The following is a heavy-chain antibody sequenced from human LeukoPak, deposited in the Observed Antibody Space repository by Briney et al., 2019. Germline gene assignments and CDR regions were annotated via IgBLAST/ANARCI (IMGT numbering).Heavy chain of an antibody. Sequence: SETLSLTCTVSGGSISSSSYYWGWIRQPPGKGLEWIGSIYYSGSTYYNPSLKSRVTISVDTSKNQFSLKLSSVTAADTAVYYCARRVRGYSYGRRVSLSWYFDLWGRGTLVTVSS. J-gene: IGHJ2*01. D-gene: IGHD5-18*01. CDR3: ARRVRGYSYGRRVSLSWYFDL. V-gene: IGHV4-39*07. CDR1: GGSISSSSYY. CDR2: IYYSGST.